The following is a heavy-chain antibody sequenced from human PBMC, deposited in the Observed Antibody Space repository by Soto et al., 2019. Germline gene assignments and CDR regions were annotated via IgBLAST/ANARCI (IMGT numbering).Heavy chain of an antibody. V-gene: IGHV1-69*04. CDR2: IIPILGIA. J-gene: IGHJ4*02. CDR3: ARDRGYCSSNSCPIDY. D-gene: IGHD2-2*01. Sequence: SVKVSCKASGGTFSSYTISWVRQAPGQGLEWMGRIIPILGIANYAQKFQGRVTITADKSTSTAYMELSSLRSEDTAVYYCARDRGYCSSNSCPIDYWGQGTLVTVSS. CDR1: GGTFSSYT.